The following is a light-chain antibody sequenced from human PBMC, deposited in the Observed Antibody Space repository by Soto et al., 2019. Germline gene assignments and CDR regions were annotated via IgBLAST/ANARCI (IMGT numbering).Light chain of an antibody. CDR1: SSNIGAGYD. Sequence: QSVLTQPPSVSGAPGQRVTISCTGSSSNIGAGYDVHWYQQLPGTARKLLIYGNSIRPSGIPDRLSGSKSGTSASLAITGLQAEDEADYYCQSYDSSRSGWVFGGGTKLTVL. CDR3: QSYDSSRSGWV. V-gene: IGLV1-40*01. J-gene: IGLJ3*02. CDR2: GNS.